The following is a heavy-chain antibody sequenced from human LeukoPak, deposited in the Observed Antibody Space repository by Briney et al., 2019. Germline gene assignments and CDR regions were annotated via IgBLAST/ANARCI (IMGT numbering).Heavy chain of an antibody. J-gene: IGHJ6*02. CDR3: ARGRGDCSSTSCYFSPDYYYYGMDV. Sequence: GASVKVSCKASGGTFSSYAISWVRQAPGQGLEWMGGIIPIFGTANYAQKFQGRVTITADESTSTAYMELSSLRSEDTAVYYCARGRGDCSSTSCYFSPDYYYYGMDVWGQGTTVTVSS. V-gene: IGHV1-69*13. CDR1: GGTFSSYA. CDR2: IIPIFGTA. D-gene: IGHD2-2*01.